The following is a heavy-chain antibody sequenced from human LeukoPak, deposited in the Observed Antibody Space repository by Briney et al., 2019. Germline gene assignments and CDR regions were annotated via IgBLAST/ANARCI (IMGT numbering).Heavy chain of an antibody. D-gene: IGHD3-9*01. CDR1: GFTFCSYT. CDR3: ATTRLDYDILTGYYFDY. J-gene: IGHJ4*02. Sequence: GGSLRLSCAASGFTFCSYTMSWVRQAPGKGLKWVSTITTSDGNTYYADSVKGRFTISRDNSKNTLYLQMNSLRAEDTAVYYCATTRLDYDILTGYYFDYWGQGTLVTVSS. CDR2: ITTSDGNT. V-gene: IGHV3-23*01.